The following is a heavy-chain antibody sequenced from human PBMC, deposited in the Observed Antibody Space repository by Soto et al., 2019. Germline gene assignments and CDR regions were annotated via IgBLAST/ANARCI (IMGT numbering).Heavy chain of an antibody. J-gene: IGHJ5*02. D-gene: IGHD3-10*02. CDR2: IWYDGSNK. CDR3: AKDSRVFPFDP. V-gene: IGHV3-33*06. CDR1: GFTFSSYG. Sequence: HPGGSLRLSCAASGFTFSSYGMHWVRQAPGKGLEWVAVIWYDGSNKYYADSVKGRFTISRDNSKNTLYLQMNSLRAEDTAVYYCAKDSRVFPFDPWGQGTLVTVSS.